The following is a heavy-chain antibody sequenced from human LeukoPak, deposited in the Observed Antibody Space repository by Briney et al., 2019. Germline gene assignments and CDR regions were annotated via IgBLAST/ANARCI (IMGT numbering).Heavy chain of an antibody. Sequence: GGSLRLSCAASGFTFSVYGMTWVRQAPGKGLEWISGISASSSKTYYADSVNGRFTISRDNSNNTLYLQMNSLRAEDTAVYYCAKGSSCRGGSCPNFHYYGMDVWGQGTTVTVS. CDR2: ISASSSKT. J-gene: IGHJ6*02. D-gene: IGHD2-15*01. CDR1: GFTFSVYG. CDR3: AKGSSCRGGSCPNFHYYGMDV. V-gene: IGHV3-23*01.